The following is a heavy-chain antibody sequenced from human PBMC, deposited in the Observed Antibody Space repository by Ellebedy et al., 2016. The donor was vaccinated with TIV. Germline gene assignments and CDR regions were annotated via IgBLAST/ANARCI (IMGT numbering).Heavy chain of an antibody. V-gene: IGHV1-2*04. J-gene: IGHJ4*02. CDR1: GYTFTGYY. CDR3: AGVGGQSGWYHPLDF. CDR2: INPNSGGT. Sequence: AASVMVSCKASGYTFTGYYMHWVRQAPGQGLEWMGWINPNSGGTNYAQKFQGWVTMTRDTSISTAYMELSRLRSDDTAVYYCAGVGGQSGWYHPLDFWGQGTRVTVSS. D-gene: IGHD6-19*01.